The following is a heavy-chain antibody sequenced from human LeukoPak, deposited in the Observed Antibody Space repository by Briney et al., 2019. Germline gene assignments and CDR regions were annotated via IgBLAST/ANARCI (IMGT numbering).Heavy chain of an antibody. Sequence: PGGSLRLSCAASGFTVSSNYMSRVRQAPGKGLEWVSVIYSGGSTYYADSVKGRFTISRDNSKNTLYLQMNSLRAEDTAVYYCARGGRTAQFDYWGQGTLVTVSS. V-gene: IGHV3-53*01. J-gene: IGHJ4*02. CDR3: ARGGRTAQFDY. CDR2: IYSGGST. CDR1: GFTVSSNY. D-gene: IGHD2-15*01.